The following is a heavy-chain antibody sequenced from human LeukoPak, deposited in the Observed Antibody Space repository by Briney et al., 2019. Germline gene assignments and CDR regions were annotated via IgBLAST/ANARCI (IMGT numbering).Heavy chain of an antibody. J-gene: IGHJ3*02. CDR3: AKGRLRYFDWLPPGDAFDI. CDR1: GFTFSSYG. V-gene: IGHV3-33*03. D-gene: IGHD3-9*01. CDR2: IWYDGSNK. Sequence: GGSLRLSCAASGFTFSSYGMHWVRQAPGKGVEGVAVIWYDGSNKYYADSVKGRFTISRDNSNTSLYLQMNSLRAEDTAVYYCAKGRLRYFDWLPPGDAFDIWGQGTMVTVSS.